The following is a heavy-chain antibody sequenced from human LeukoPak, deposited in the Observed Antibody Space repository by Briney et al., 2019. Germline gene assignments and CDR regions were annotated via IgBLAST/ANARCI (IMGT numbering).Heavy chain of an antibody. Sequence: ASVKVSCKASGYTFTSYNINWVRQATGRGLEWMGWMNPNSGNTGYAQKFQGRVTITRNTSISAAYMELSSLRSEDTAVHYCAREGIKSRYCSSTSCFPAYYYYYMDVWGKGTTVTVSS. CDR3: AREGIKSRYCSSTSCFPAYYYYYMDV. CDR2: MNPNSGNT. CDR1: GYTFTSYN. V-gene: IGHV1-8*03. J-gene: IGHJ6*03. D-gene: IGHD2-2*01.